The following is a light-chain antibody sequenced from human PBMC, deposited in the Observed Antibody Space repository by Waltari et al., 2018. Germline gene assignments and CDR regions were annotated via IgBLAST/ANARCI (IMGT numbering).Light chain of an antibody. J-gene: IGKJ5*01. CDR1: QNIGKY. Sequence: DIQMTPSPSSLSASIGDRVHIPCRASQNIGKYLNWYQHKPGKAPKLLIYAASSLLSGVPSRFSGSGSGTDFTFTISSLQPEDFATYYCQQSSSTPQSTFGQGTRLEIK. CDR2: AAS. V-gene: IGKV1-39*01. CDR3: QQSSSTPQST.